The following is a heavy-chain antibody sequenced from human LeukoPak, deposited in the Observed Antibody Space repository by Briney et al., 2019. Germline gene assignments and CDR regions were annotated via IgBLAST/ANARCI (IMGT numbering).Heavy chain of an antibody. CDR1: GGSISSGDYY. Sequence: TPSETLSLTCTVSGGSISSGDYYWSWIRQPPGKGLEWIGYIYYSGGTYYNPSLKSRVTISVDTSKNQFSLKLSSVTAADTAVYYCARFGYYYDSSGSYWGQGTLVTVSS. CDR2: IYYSGGT. CDR3: ARFGYYYDSSGSY. V-gene: IGHV4-30-4*01. D-gene: IGHD3-22*01. J-gene: IGHJ4*02.